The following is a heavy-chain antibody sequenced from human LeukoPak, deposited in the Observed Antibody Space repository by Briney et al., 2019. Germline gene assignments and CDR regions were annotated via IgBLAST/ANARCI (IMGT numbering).Heavy chain of an antibody. V-gene: IGHV3-23*01. D-gene: IGHD6-19*01. CDR3: TKDLMTGFSSGWYFAY. CDR1: GFKFNGYA. J-gene: IGHJ4*02. Sequence: GGSLRLSCEGSGFKFNGYAMSWVRQAPGKGLEWVAVTGGSDDNTHYADSVKDRFTISRDNSESRLFLHMNSLRPDDSALYYCTKDLMTGFSSGWYFAYWGPGTLVTVSS. CDR2: TGGSDDNT.